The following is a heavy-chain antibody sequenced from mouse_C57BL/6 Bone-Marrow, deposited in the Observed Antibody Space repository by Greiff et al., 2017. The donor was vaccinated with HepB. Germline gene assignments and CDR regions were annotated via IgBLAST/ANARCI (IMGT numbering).Heavy chain of an antibody. CDR3: TREGYFDF. Sequence: EVKLMESGEGLVKPGGSLKLSCAASGFTFSSYAMSWVRQTPEKRLEWVAYISSGDDYIYYADTVKGSFTISRDNTRNTLYLQMSSLKSEDTAMYYCTREGYFDFWGKGTTVTVSS. V-gene: IGHV5-9-1*02. J-gene: IGHJ1*03. CDR2: ISSGDDYI. CDR1: GFTFSSYA.